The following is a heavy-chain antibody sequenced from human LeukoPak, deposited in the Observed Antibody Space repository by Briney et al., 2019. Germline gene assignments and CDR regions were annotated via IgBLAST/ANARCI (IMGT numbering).Heavy chain of an antibody. Sequence: AGGSLRLSCAASGFTFTNYAMTWVRQAPGKGLEWVSTVGGVSGNTYYADSVKGRFTISRDQSKNSLYLEMSGLRPEDTAVYFCARGDLLLFKYWGQGTLVTVSS. CDR1: GFTFTNYA. V-gene: IGHV3-23*01. CDR3: ARGDLLLFKY. CDR2: VGGVSGNT. D-gene: IGHD3-3*01. J-gene: IGHJ4*02.